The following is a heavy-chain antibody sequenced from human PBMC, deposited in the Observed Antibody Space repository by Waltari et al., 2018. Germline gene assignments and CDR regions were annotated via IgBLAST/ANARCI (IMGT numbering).Heavy chain of an antibody. CDR1: GYTFTSSA. CDR3: ASKAAAGTAYYYGMDV. CDR2: INAGNGNT. Sequence: QVQLVQSGAEVKKPGASVKASCKASGYTFTSSAMHWVRQAPGQRLEWMGWINAGNGNTKYSQKFQGRVTITRDTSASTAYMELSSLRSEDTAVYYCASKAAAGTAYYYGMDVWGQGTTVTVSS. J-gene: IGHJ6*02. D-gene: IGHD6-13*01. V-gene: IGHV1-3*01.